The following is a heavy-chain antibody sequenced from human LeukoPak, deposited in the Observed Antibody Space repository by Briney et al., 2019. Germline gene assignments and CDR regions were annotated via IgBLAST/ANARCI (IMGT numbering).Heavy chain of an antibody. CDR2: INPNNGGT. D-gene: IGHD6-19*01. V-gene: IGHV1-2*02. J-gene: IGHJ4*02. Sequence: ASVTVSCKASGYTFTGYYMHWVRQAPGQGLEWMGWINPNNGGTNYAQKFQGRVTMTRDTSISTAYMELSRLRSDDTAVYYCARDAGVAGNFDYWGQGTLVTVSS. CDR3: ARDAGVAGNFDY. CDR1: GYTFTGYY.